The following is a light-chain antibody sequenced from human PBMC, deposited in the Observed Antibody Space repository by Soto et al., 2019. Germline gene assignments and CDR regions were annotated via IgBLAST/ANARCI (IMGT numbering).Light chain of an antibody. Sequence: AIRMTKSPSSFSESTGDRVTITCRASQGISSYLAWYQQKPGKAPKLLIYAASTLQSGVPSRFSGSGSGTDFTFTISSLQPEDIATYYCQQYSHLITFGQGTRLEIK. J-gene: IGKJ5*01. CDR1: QGISSY. V-gene: IGKV1-8*01. CDR2: AAS. CDR3: QQYSHLIT.